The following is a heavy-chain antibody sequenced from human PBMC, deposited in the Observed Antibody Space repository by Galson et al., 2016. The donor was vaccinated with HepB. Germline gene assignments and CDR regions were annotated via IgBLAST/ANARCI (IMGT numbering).Heavy chain of an antibody. CDR3: ARVYYDYVWGSYRESHFDS. V-gene: IGHV3-30*03. CDR1: GFTFSSYG. Sequence: SLRLSCATSGFTFSSYGMHWVRQAPGKGLEWVAGISKDGGNIYYVDSVKGRFTISRGKSQNMLYLQMNSLRVEDTAVYYCARVYYDYVWGSYRESHFDSWGQGTLVTVSS. CDR2: ISKDGGNI. J-gene: IGHJ4*02. D-gene: IGHD3-16*02.